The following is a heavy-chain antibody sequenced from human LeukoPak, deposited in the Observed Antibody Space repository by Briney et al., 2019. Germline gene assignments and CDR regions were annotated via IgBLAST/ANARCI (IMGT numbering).Heavy chain of an antibody. CDR3: ARVRVVAGLDY. V-gene: IGHV3-21*01. CDR1: GLTFSAYV. CDR2: ISSGGSYI. J-gene: IGHJ4*02. Sequence: GGSLRLSCAASGLTFSAYVINWVRQAPGKGLEWVSSISSGGSYIDYADSVKGRFTISRDDAENSLYLQMNSLRAEDTAVYYCARVRVVAGLDYWGQGTLVTVSS. D-gene: IGHD2-15*01.